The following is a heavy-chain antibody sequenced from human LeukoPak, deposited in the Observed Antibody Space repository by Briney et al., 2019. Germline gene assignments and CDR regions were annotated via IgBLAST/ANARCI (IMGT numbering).Heavy chain of an antibody. CDR2: INPSGGST. J-gene: IGHJ2*01. D-gene: IGHD6-6*01. V-gene: IGHV1-46*01. CDR3: ARGGGYSSSPVGHTPVNWYFDL. Sequence: ASVKVSCKASGYTFTSYYMHWVRQAPGQGLEWMGIINPSGGSTSYPQKFQGRVTMTRDTSTSTVYMELSSLRSEDTAVYYCARGGGYSSSPVGHTPVNWYFDLWGRGTLVTVSS. CDR1: GYTFTSYY.